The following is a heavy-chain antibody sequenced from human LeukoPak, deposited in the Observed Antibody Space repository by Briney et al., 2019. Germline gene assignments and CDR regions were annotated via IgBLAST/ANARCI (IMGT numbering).Heavy chain of an antibody. CDR3: AKVATWTYFDS. CDR2: IGGSGVPT. D-gene: IGHD3/OR15-3a*01. Sequence: VGSLRVSPADTQYTFTTYTRRWVRQAPGRRLEWVSSIGGSGVPTYYADSVKGRFTISRDNSQNTLYLQMNSLGADDTAVYYCAKVATWTYFDSWGQGTLVTVSS. J-gene: IGHJ4*02. CDR1: QYTFTTYT. V-gene: IGHV3-23*01.